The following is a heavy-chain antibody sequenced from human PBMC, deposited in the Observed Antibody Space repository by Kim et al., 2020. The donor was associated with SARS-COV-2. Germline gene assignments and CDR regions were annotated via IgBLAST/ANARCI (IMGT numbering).Heavy chain of an antibody. CDR1: GGSISSGAYY. Sequence: SETLSLTCTVSGGSISSGAYYWTWIRQHPGKGLEWIGYIYYSGSTYYNPSLKSRVTISVDTSKNQFSLKLSSVTAADTAMYYCARDTRLIRGSVVFRAFDIWGQGTMVTVSS. D-gene: IGHD2-15*01. CDR3: ARDTRLIRGSVVFRAFDI. V-gene: IGHV4-31*03. CDR2: IYYSGST. J-gene: IGHJ3*02.